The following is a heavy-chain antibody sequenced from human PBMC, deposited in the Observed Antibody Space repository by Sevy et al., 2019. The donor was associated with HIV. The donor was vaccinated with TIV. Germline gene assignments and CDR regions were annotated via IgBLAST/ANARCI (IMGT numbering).Heavy chain of an antibody. J-gene: IGHJ5*02. Sequence: SETLSLTCTVSGGSISSGGYYWSWIRQHPGKGLEWIGYIYYSGSTYYNPSLKSRVTISVDTSKNQFSLKLSSVTAADTAVYYCARDLGGYYDSSGHPNWFDPRGQGTLVTVSS. CDR2: IYYSGST. V-gene: IGHV4-31*03. CDR3: ARDLGGYYDSSGHPNWFDP. D-gene: IGHD3-22*01. CDR1: GGSISSGGYY.